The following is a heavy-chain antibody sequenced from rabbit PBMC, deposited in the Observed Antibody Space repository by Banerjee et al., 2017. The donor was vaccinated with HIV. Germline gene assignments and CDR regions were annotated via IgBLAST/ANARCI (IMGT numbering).Heavy chain of an antibody. CDR1: GFSFSSTYY. J-gene: IGHJ4*01. V-gene: IGHV1S43*01. D-gene: IGHD1-1*01. Sequence: QEQLVESGGDLVKPGTSLTLTCTASGFSFSSTYYMCWVRQAPGKGLELIACIYTDSDGTWYASWVNGRFTITRSTSLNTLTLQMTSLTAADTATYFCARGDTGSRHSPFNLWGPGSLVTVS. CDR3: ARGDTGSRHSPFNL. CDR2: IYTDSDGT.